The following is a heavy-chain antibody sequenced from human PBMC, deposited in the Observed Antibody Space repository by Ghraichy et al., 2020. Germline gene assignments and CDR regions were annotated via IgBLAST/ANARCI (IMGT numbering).Heavy chain of an antibody. J-gene: IGHJ4*02. CDR3: VRGPAY. D-gene: IGHD1-14*01. CDR2: TNHNGSET. V-gene: IGHV3-74*01. Sequence: GGSLRLSCAASGFTFSNYWMHWVRQAPGEGLVWISRTNHNGSETRYADSVKGRFTIFRDNAKNMVFLQMNSLRVEDTGIYYCVRGPAYWGQGILVAVSS. CDR1: GFTFSNYW.